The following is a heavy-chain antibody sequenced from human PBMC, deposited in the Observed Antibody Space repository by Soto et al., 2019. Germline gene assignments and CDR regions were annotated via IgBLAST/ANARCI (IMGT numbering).Heavy chain of an antibody. CDR2: IYYRGNA. Sequence: QLQLQESGPGLVKPSETLSLTCSVSDDSINSDKYYWGWIRQPPGKGLEWIGSIYYRGNAYYNPSPQTRVPISLHTSKCQLPLQLNSVTAAASAVYFCARLEGLATISYYFDFWGPGALVTVSS. J-gene: IGHJ4*02. CDR1: DDSINSDKYY. V-gene: IGHV4-39*01. CDR3: ARLEGLATISYYFDF. D-gene: IGHD3-9*01.